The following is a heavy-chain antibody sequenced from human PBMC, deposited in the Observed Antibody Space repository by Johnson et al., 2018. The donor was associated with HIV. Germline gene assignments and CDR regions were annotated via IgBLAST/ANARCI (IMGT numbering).Heavy chain of an antibody. Sequence: VQLVESGGGLVKPGGSLRLSCAASGLTFTNAWMNWVRQAPGKGLEWAGRIKRKTDGGTTDYAAPVKGRFTISRDDSKNTLYLQMNSLKTEDTAVYYCAKDDGSVGATTGNAFDIWGQGTMVTVSS. CDR1: GLTFTNAW. J-gene: IGHJ3*02. CDR2: IKRKTDGGTT. V-gene: IGHV3-15*01. CDR3: AKDDGSVGATTGNAFDI. D-gene: IGHD1-26*01.